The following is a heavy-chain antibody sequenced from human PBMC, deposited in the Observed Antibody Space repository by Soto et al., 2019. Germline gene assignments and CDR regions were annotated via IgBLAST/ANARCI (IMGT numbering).Heavy chain of an antibody. Sequence: QVQLVQSGAEVKKPGASVKVSCKASGYTFTSYAMHWVRQAPGQRLEWMGWINAGNGNTKYSQKFQGRVTITRDTCASTAYRELSSLRSEDTALYYCAREYSKVYYYHYMDVWGKGTTVTVSS. J-gene: IGHJ6*03. CDR2: INAGNGNT. V-gene: IGHV1-3*01. CDR1: GYTFTSYA. D-gene: IGHD4-4*01. CDR3: AREYSKVYYYHYMDV.